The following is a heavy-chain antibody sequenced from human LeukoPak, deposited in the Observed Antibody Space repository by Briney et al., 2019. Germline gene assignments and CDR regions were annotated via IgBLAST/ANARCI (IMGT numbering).Heavy chain of an antibody. J-gene: IGHJ4*02. Sequence: GGSLRLSCAASGFSFSGSAIHWVRQASGKGLEWVGRVRSKAENYATAYSASVKGRFIISRDDSKNMAYLQLNSLKTEDTAVYYCTRREQRLVNFDFWGQGTLVTVSS. CDR1: GFSFSGSA. V-gene: IGHV3-73*01. CDR2: VRSKAENYAT. D-gene: IGHD6-25*01. CDR3: TRREQRLVNFDF.